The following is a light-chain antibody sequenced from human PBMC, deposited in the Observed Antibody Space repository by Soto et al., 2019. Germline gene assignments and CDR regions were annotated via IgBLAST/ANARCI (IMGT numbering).Light chain of an antibody. V-gene: IGKV1-5*03. Sequence: DIHMTQWPSTLLASVGDRGTITCRASQSISSWLAWYQQKPGKAPQLLIYKASSLESGVPSRFSGSGSGTEFTLTISSLQHDDFATYYRQQYGWTFGQGTKVDIK. CDR3: QQYGWT. CDR1: QSISSW. J-gene: IGKJ1*01. CDR2: KAS.